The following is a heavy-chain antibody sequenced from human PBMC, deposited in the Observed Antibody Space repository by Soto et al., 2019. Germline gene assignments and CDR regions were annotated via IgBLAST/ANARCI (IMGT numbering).Heavy chain of an antibody. D-gene: IGHD6-19*01. CDR2: IWHDGSNK. Sequence: QVQRAESGGGVVQPGRSLRLSCAASGFTVSTYVIHWVRQAPGKGLEWVAVIWHDGSNKYYADSVKGRFTISRDNSKSTLYLQMDSLRAEDTAVYYCASAVGPYDYWGQGTLVTVSS. CDR1: GFTVSTYV. V-gene: IGHV3-33*01. J-gene: IGHJ4*02. CDR3: ASAVGPYDY.